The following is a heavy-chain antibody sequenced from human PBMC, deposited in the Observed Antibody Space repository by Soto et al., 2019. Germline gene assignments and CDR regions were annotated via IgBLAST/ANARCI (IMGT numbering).Heavy chain of an antibody. CDR2: IWYDGSNK. Sequence: GGSLRLSCAASGFTFSSYGMHWVRQAPGKGLEWVAVIWYDGSNKYYADSVKGRFTISRDNSKNTLYLQMNSLRAEDTAVYYCAGDPTYTIFGVVPPFDYWGQGTLVTVSS. V-gene: IGHV3-33*01. J-gene: IGHJ4*02. CDR3: AGDPTYTIFGVVPPFDY. CDR1: GFTFSSYG. D-gene: IGHD3-3*01.